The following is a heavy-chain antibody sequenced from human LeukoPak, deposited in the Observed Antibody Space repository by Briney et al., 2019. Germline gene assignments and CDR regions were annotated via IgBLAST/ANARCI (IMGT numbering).Heavy chain of an antibody. CDR3: AELGITMIGGV. J-gene: IGHJ6*04. CDR2: ISSSGSTI. V-gene: IGHV3-48*04. D-gene: IGHD3-10*02. CDR1: GFPFSDYG. Sequence: GTSLRLSCAASGFPFSDYGMYWVRQAPGKGLEWVSYISSSGSTIYYADSVKGRFTISRDNAKNSLYLQMNSLRAEDTAVYYCAELGITMIGGVWGKGTTVTISS.